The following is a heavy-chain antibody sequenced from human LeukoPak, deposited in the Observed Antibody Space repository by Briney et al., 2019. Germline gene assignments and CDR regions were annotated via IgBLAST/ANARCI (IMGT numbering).Heavy chain of an antibody. CDR3: AKDKTKVVTPVFDN. J-gene: IGHJ4*02. CDR2: ISGGGST. Sequence: GFLGPFFATLWFNFYSHSIDRVRQASGEGVGVVSGISGGGSTYYADSVKGRFTISRDNSKNTLYVQMNSLRAEDTAVYYCAKDKTKVVTPVFDNWGQGTLVTVSS. CDR1: WFNFYSHS. V-gene: IGHV3-23*01. D-gene: IGHD4-23*01.